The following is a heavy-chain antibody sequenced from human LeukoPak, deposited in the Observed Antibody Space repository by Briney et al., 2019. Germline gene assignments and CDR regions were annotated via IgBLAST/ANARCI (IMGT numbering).Heavy chain of an antibody. CDR1: GGSISSYY. CDR2: IYYSGST. Sequence: KPSETLSLTCTVSGGSISSYYWSWIRQPPGKGLEWIGYIYYSGSTNYNPSLKSRVTISVDTSKNQFSLKLSSVTAADTAVYYCARSRIVGAITFDYWGQGTLVTVSS. J-gene: IGHJ4*02. D-gene: IGHD1-26*01. V-gene: IGHV4-59*08. CDR3: ARSRIVGAITFDY.